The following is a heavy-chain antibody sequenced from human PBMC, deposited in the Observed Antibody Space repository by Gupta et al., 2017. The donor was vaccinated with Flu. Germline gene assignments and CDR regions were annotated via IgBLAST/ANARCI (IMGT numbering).Heavy chain of an antibody. CDR2: ISYDGSNK. CDR3: ARGIAGTVPLYYYGMDV. Sequence: QVQLVESGGGVVQPGRSLRLSCAASGFIFSSYGMHWVRQAPGKGLEWVAVISYDGSNKYYADSVKGRFTISRDSSKNTLYLQMNSLRPEDTAVYYCARGIAGTVPLYYYGMDVWGQGTTVTVSS. J-gene: IGHJ6*02. D-gene: IGHD6-13*01. V-gene: IGHV3-30*03. CDR1: GFIFSSYG.